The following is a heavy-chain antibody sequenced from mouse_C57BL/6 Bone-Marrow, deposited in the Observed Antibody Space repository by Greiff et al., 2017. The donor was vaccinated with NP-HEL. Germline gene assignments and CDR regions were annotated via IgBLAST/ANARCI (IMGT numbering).Heavy chain of an antibody. CDR1: GYTFTSYG. D-gene: IGHD1-1*01. J-gene: IGHJ4*01. CDR3: ARRIYYGSSSYAMDY. Sequence: QVQLQQSGAELARPGASVKLSCKASGYTFTSYGISWVKQRTGQGLEWIGEIYPRSGNTYYNEKFKGQATLTDDNSSRTAYMELRSLTSEDSAVYFCARRIYYGSSSYAMDYWGQGTSVTDSS. CDR2: IYPRSGNT. V-gene: IGHV1-81*01.